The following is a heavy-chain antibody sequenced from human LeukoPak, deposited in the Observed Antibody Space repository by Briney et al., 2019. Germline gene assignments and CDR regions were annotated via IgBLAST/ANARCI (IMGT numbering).Heavy chain of an antibody. D-gene: IGHD2-21*02. V-gene: IGHV3-9*01. J-gene: IGHJ4*02. CDR3: TKMRRGGDGLDI. CDR1: GFTFDDYS. CDR2: INWNSGTI. Sequence: GRSLRLSCAASGFTFDDYSMQWVRQAPGKGLEWFSGINWNSGTIGYADSVKGRFTISRDNAKNSLYLQMNSLRAEDTALYYCTKMRRGGDGLDIWGQGTLVTVSA.